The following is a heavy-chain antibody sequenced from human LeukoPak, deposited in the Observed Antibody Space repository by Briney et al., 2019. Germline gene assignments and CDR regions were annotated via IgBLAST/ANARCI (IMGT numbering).Heavy chain of an antibody. J-gene: IGHJ5*02. V-gene: IGHV3-74*01. D-gene: IGHD2-21*02. Sequence: GGSLRLSCAASGFTFSSYWMHWVRQAPGKGLVWVSRINSDGSSTSYADSVKGRFTISRDNAKNTLYLQMNSLRAEDTAVYYCARDLYCGGDCYTNWFDPWGQGTLVTVSS. CDR1: GFTFSSYW. CDR2: INSDGSST. CDR3: ARDLYCGGDCYTNWFDP.